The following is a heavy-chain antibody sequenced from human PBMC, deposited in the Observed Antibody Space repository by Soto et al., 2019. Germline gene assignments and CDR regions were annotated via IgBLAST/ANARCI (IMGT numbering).Heavy chain of an antibody. CDR1: GYSFSNYG. CDR2: INANNGRT. J-gene: IGHJ4*02. D-gene: IGHD3-9*01. Sequence: GPEVQKPGASVKVSCGASGYSFSNYGISWVRQAPGRGLEWMGWINANNGRTNYAQNFRGRVTMTTDTSASTAYLDVRSLRSDDTAVYFCARDSMTGYLQFDYWGQGTLVTVSS. CDR3: ARDSMTGYLQFDY. V-gene: IGHV1-18*01.